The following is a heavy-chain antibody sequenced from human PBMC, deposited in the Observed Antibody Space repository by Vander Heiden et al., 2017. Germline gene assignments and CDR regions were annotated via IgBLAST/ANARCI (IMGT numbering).Heavy chain of an antibody. CDR1: GYTFTSYG. Sequence: QVQLVQSGAEVKKPGASVKVSCKASGYTFTSYGISWVRQGPGQGLEWMGWISAYNGNTNYAQKLQGRVTMTTDTSTSTTYMELRSLRSDDTAVYYCARDRALLGYCSGGSCRDAFDIWGQGTMVTVSS. CDR3: ARDRALLGYCSGGSCRDAFDI. J-gene: IGHJ3*02. V-gene: IGHV1-18*01. D-gene: IGHD2-15*01. CDR2: ISAYNGNT.